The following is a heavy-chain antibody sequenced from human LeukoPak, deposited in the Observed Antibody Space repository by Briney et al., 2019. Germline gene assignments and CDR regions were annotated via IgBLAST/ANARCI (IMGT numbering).Heavy chain of an antibody. Sequence: PGGSLRLSCAASGFTVSRFVMSWVRQAPGKGLEWVSAISGSGGSTYYADSVKGRFTISRDNSKNTLYLQMNSLRAEDTAVYYCAKGAQVSLPIYAFDIWAQGTMVTVSS. D-gene: IGHD2-2*01. CDR2: ISGSGGST. CDR1: GFTVSRFV. V-gene: IGHV3-23*01. J-gene: IGHJ3*02. CDR3: AKGAQVSLPIYAFDI.